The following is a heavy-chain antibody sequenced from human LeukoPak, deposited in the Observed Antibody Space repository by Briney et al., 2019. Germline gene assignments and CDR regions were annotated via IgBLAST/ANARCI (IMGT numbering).Heavy chain of an antibody. CDR1: GFTFSSYA. CDR3: AKTIAAAGTGYFQH. CDR2: ISGSGGST. D-gene: IGHD6-13*01. Sequence: GGSLRLSCAASGFTFSSYAMSWVRQAPGKGLEWVSAISGSGGSTYYADSVKGRYTISRDNSKNTLYLQMNSLRAEDTAVYYCAKTIAAAGTGYFQHWGQGTLATVSS. V-gene: IGHV3-23*01. J-gene: IGHJ1*01.